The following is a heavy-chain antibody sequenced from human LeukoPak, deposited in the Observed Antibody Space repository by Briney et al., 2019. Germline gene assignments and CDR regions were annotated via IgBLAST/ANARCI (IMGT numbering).Heavy chain of an antibody. CDR2: IIPILGIA. Sequence: ASVKVSCKASGGTFSSYAISWVRQAPGQGLEWMGRIIPILGIANYAQKFQGRVTITADKSTSTAYMELSSLRSEDTAVYYCAREELPRAYRGVYYFDYWGQGTLATVSS. CDR3: AREELPRAYRGVYYFDY. D-gene: IGHD3-10*01. J-gene: IGHJ4*02. CDR1: GGTFSSYA. V-gene: IGHV1-69*04.